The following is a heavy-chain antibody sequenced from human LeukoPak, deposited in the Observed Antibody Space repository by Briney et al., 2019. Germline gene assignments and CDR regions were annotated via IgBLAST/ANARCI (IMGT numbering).Heavy chain of an antibody. CDR3: ARTDRFVGAFDY. D-gene: IGHD3-10*01. J-gene: IGHJ4*02. CDR2: IYTSGST. CDR1: GGSISSYY. Sequence: SETLSLTGTVPGGSISSYYWSWFRQPAGKGLEWIGRIYTSGSTNYNPSLKSRVTMSVDTSKNQFSLKLSSVTAADTAVYYCARTDRFVGAFDYWGQGTLVTVSS. V-gene: IGHV4-4*07.